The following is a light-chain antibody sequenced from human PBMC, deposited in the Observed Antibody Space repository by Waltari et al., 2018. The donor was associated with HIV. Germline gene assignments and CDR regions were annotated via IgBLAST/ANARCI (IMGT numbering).Light chain of an antibody. V-gene: IGLV3-1*01. CDR1: NLGDKY. CDR2: QDS. J-gene: IGLJ1*01. CDR3: QAWDSSTGV. Sequence: SYELTQPPSVSVSPGQTASIPCSGDNLGDKYACWYQQKPGQSPVVVIYQDSKRPSGIPERFSGSNSGNTATLTISGTQAMDEADYYCQAWDSSTGVFGTGTKVTV.